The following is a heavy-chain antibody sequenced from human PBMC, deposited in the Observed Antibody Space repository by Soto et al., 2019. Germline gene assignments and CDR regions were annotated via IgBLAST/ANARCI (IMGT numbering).Heavy chain of an antibody. D-gene: IGHD3-10*01. CDR2: IYSGDST. CDR1: GFTVSSNY. J-gene: IGHJ6*02. V-gene: IGHV3-66*01. CDR3: ARARGTVYGMDV. Sequence: EVQLVESGGGLVQPGGSLRLSCAASGFTVSSNYMNWVRQAPGKGLEWVSIIYSGDSTYYADSVKGRFTISRDNSKNTLYLQVNSLRAEDTAVYYCARARGTVYGMDVWGQGTTVTVSS.